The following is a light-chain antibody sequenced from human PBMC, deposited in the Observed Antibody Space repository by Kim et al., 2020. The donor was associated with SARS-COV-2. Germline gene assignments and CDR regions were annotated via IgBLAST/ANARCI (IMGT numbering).Light chain of an antibody. CDR1: QSVSSY. Sequence: LSPEERPTLACQASQSVSSYFARYKQKPGQAPRLLIYDSSDRATGNPARFGGSGSGTDFSLTIGSREPDELAVYDSQHRSDWPHPLGRGTKG. CDR2: DSS. CDR3: QHRSDWPHP. J-gene: IGKJ4*01. V-gene: IGKV3-11*01.